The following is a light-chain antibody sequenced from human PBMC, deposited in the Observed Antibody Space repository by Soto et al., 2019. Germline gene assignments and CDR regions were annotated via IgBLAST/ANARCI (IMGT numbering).Light chain of an antibody. Sequence: DIQLTQSPSFLSASVGDRVTITCRASQAISGYFARYRQHPGKAPKLLIYATSTLQSGVPSRFSGTRSGTEFTLTISSLEPDDFATFYCQQLSRYPPIFGQGTKVEI. J-gene: IGKJ2*01. CDR1: QAISGY. V-gene: IGKV1-9*01. CDR3: QQLSRYPPI. CDR2: ATS.